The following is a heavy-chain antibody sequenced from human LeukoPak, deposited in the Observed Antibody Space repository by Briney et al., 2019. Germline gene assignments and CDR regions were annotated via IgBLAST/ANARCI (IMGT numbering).Heavy chain of an antibody. CDR3: ARGVLYGVKFDY. Sequence: GGSLRLSCAASGFTFNNYAMHWVRQAPGKGLEWEALISYDGSKKYYAHSVKGRFTISRDNSENTLYLQMNSLTAEDKALYYCARGVLYGVKFDYWGHGTLVTVSS. J-gene: IGHJ4*01. D-gene: IGHD4-17*01. CDR2: ISYDGSKK. CDR1: GFTFNNYA. V-gene: IGHV3-30*04.